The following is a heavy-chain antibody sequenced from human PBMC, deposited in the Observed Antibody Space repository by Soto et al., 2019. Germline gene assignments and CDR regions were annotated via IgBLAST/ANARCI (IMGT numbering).Heavy chain of an antibody. V-gene: IGHV1-8*01. J-gene: IGHJ5*02. D-gene: IGHD4-17*01. CDR1: GYTFTSYD. Sequence: QVQLVQSGAEVKKPGASVKVSCKASGYTFTSYDINWVRQATGHGLEWMGWMNPNSGNTGYAQKFQGRVTMTRNTSISTAYMELSRLRSEDTAVYDGAREGATVGTGFDPWGQGHLVTVSS. CDR2: MNPNSGNT. CDR3: AREGATVGTGFDP.